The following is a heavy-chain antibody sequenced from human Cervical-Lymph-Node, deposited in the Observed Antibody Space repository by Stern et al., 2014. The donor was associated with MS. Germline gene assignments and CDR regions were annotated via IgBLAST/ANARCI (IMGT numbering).Heavy chain of an antibody. Sequence: QVQLVQSGPVVKRPGSSVRVSCEASGVNFSSRRISWVRQAPGHGLEWMGSIILLLSTTDYAQKFQGRLAITADESTGTAYMELSGLRPEDTAIYYCATDGEQTLGLADDWGQGTRVTVAS. D-gene: IGHD3-16*01. J-gene: IGHJ4*02. CDR2: IILLLSTT. CDR1: GVNFSSRR. CDR3: ATDGEQTLGLADD. V-gene: IGHV1-69*11.